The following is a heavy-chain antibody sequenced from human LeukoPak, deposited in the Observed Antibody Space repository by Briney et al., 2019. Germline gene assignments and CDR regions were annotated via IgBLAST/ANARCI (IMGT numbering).Heavy chain of an antibody. CDR1: GDSVSSKNGA. CDR3: ARDFGTTGWHTFDY. V-gene: IGHV6-1*01. J-gene: IGHJ4*02. CDR2: TYFRSKWYN. Sequence: SQTLSLTCVVSGDSVSSKNGAGNWIRQSPSRGLEWLGRTYFRSKWYNDYAESMEGRITISQDTSKNQYSLHLNSVTPDDTAVYYCARDFGTTGWHTFDYWGQGTLVTVSA. D-gene: IGHD6-19*01.